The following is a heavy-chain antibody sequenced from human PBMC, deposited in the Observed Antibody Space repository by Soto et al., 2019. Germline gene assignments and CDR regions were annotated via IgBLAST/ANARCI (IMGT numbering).Heavy chain of an antibody. CDR3: AVDQYCGGDCYLDY. CDR1: GFTFFTSA. D-gene: IGHD2-21*02. Sequence: SVKVSCKASGFTFFTSAVQWVRQARGQGLEWIGWIVVSGGNTNYAQRFQERVTITRDMSTNTAYMELTSLRSEDTAVYYCAVDQYCGGDCYLDYWGQGMVGTVSS. J-gene: IGHJ4*02. CDR2: IVVSGGNT. V-gene: IGHV1-58*01.